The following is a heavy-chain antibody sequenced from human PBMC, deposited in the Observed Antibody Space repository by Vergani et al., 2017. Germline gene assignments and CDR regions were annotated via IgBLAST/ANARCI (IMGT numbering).Heavy chain of an antibody. V-gene: IGHV3-30-3*01. CDR3: ARGAYGSGSYYGYYYYYMDV. CDR2: ISYDGSNK. D-gene: IGHD3-10*01. Sequence: QVQLVESGGGVVQPGRSLRLSCAASGFTFSSYAMHWVRQAPGKGLEWVAVISYDGSNKYYADSVKGRFTISRDNSKNTLYLQMNSLRAEDTAVYYCARGAYGSGSYYGYYYYYMDVWGKGTTVTVSS. CDR1: GFTFSSYA. J-gene: IGHJ6*03.